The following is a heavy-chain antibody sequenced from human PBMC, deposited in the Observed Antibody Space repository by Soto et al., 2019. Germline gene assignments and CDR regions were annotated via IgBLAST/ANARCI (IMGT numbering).Heavy chain of an antibody. V-gene: IGHV3-30*18. CDR1: GFTFSSYG. D-gene: IGHD3-3*01. CDR2: ISYDGSNK. J-gene: IGHJ3*02. Sequence: GGSLRLSCAASGFTFSSYGMHWVRQAPGKGLEWVAVISYDGSNKYYADSVKGRFTISRDNSKNTLYLQMNSLRAEDTAVYYCAKVGETFGVVLDDAFDIWGQGTMVTVSS. CDR3: AKVGETFGVVLDDAFDI.